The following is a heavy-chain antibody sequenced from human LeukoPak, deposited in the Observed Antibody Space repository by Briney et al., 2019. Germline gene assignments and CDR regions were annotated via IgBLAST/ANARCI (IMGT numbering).Heavy chain of an antibody. J-gene: IGHJ5*02. V-gene: IGHV4-4*07. D-gene: IGHD3-10*01. CDR3: ARVERGSGSYYPNRFDP. CDR2: IYTSGST. Sequence: SETLSLTCTVSGGSISSYYWSWIRQPAGKGLEWIGRIYTSGSTNYNPSLKSRVTMSVDTSKNQFSLKLSSVTAADTAVYYCARVERGSGSYYPNRFDPWGQGTLVTVSS. CDR1: GGSISSYY.